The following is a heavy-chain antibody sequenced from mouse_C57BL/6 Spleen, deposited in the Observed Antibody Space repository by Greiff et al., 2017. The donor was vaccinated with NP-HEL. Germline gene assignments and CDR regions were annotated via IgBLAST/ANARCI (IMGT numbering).Heavy chain of an antibody. J-gene: IGHJ1*03. CDR2: IDPENGDT. CDR3: TSYYGRNYFDV. CDR1: GFNIKDDY. Sequence: VHVKQSGAELVRPGASVKLSCTASGFNIKDDYMHWVKQRPEQGLEWIGWIDPENGDTEYASKFQGKATITADTSSNTAYLQLSSLTSEDTAVYYCTSYYGRNYFDVWGTGTTVTVSS. D-gene: IGHD1-2*01. V-gene: IGHV14-4*01.